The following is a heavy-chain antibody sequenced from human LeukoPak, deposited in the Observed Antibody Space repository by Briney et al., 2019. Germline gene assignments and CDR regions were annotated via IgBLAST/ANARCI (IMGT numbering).Heavy chain of an antibody. D-gene: IGHD2-21*02. J-gene: IGHJ4*02. CDR2: INQDGNSQ. CDR3: ARSLRPEDY. Sequence: GGSLRLSCEASGFAFSSYWASWVRQAPGKGLEWVANINQDGNSQNYVDSVRGRFTISKDNAKNSVYLQMNSPRAEDTAVYYCARSLRPEDYWGQRILVTVSS. V-gene: IGHV3-7*01. CDR1: GFAFSSYW.